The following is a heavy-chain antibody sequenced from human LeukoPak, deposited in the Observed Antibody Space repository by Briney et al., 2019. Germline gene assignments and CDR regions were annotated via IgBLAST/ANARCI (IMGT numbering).Heavy chain of an antibody. CDR1: GYSFTSYW. CDR3: ARHGEWGNWNLAPH. CDR2: IYPGDSDS. Sequence: GESLQISCKGSGYSFTSYWISWVRQLPGKGLEGMGIIYPGDSDSRYSPSSQGQVTISADKSISTAYLQWSSLKASDTAMYYCARHGEWGNWNLAPHWGQGTLVTVSS. J-gene: IGHJ4*02. D-gene: IGHD1-1*01. V-gene: IGHV5-51*01.